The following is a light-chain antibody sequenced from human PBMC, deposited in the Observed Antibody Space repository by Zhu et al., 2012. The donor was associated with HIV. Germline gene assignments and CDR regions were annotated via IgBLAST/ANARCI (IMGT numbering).Light chain of an antibody. Sequence: DIQLTQSPSFLSASIGDRVTITCRASQDITSYLAWYQQKPGKAPRLLIYAASTLQSGVPSRFSGSGSGTEFTLTISSLQPEDFAAYYYQQLNTYPLTFGGGTKVEI. V-gene: IGKV1-9*01. CDR1: QDITSY. J-gene: IGKJ4*01. CDR3: QQLNTYPLT. CDR2: AAS.